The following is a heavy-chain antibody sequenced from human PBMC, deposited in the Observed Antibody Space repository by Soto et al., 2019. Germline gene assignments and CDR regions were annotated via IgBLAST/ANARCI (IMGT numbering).Heavy chain of an antibody. CDR2: ITWNTGGI. D-gene: IGHD6-6*01. V-gene: IGHV3-9*01. CDR3: AKGLTIAARFDGFDI. CDR1: GFTFDDYA. Sequence: GGSLRLSCAASGFTFDDYAIHWVRQAPGKGLEWVSGITWNTGGIGYADSVKGRFTVSRDNAKNSLYLQMNSLRAEDTALYYCAKGLTIAARFDGFDIWGQGTMVTVSS. J-gene: IGHJ3*02.